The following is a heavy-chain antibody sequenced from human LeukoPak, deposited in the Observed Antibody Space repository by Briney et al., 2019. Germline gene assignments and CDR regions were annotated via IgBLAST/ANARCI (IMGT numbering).Heavy chain of an antibody. CDR3: TTRSPARYCSDGACYSSAGY. Sequence: GGSLRLSCAASGFSFSDAWMNWVRQAPGKGLEWVGHIRSKADGGTPDYIAPVKGRFTISRDDSKDTLYLQMNSLNTEDTAMYYCTTRSPARYCSDGACYSSAGYWGQGTLVTVSS. CDR1: GFSFSDAW. V-gene: IGHV3-15*07. J-gene: IGHJ4*02. CDR2: IRSKADGGTP. D-gene: IGHD2-15*01.